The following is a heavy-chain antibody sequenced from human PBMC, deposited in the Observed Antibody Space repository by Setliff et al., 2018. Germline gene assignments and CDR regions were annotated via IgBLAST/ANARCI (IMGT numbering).Heavy chain of an antibody. J-gene: IGHJ3*02. CDR2: ISGSGGST. Sequence: GGSLRLTCAASGFTFSSYAMSWVRQAPGKGLEWVSAISGSGGSTYYADSVKGRFTISRDNAKNALYLQMISLRAEDTAVYYCAKDLETIDGDAFYIWCQGTMVTVSS. CDR1: GFTFSSYA. CDR3: AKDLETIDGDAFYI. V-gene: IGHV3-23*01.